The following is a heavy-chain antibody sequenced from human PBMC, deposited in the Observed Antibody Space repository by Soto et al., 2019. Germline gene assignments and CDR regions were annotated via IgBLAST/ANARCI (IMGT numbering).Heavy chain of an antibody. CDR2: FHPGESDT. Sequence: PXDSLTISVESHGYSFTTYWITLVRQKAGKGLEWVGSFHPGESDTRYSPSFQGQVTISADRSLATAYLQWSSLQAADTAIYYCARHEATYYKFYGIDVWRQGTTVT. CDR3: ARHEATYYKFYGIDV. D-gene: IGHD1-26*01. V-gene: IGHV5-51*01. J-gene: IGHJ6*02. CDR1: GYSFTTYW.